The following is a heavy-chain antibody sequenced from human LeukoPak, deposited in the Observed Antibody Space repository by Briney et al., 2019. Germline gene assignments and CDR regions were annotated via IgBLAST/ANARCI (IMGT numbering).Heavy chain of an antibody. D-gene: IGHD1-26*01. CDR1: GFTFSSYA. CDR3: ARDGVGATHNYFDY. V-gene: IGHV3-30-3*01. CDR2: ISYDGSNK. J-gene: IGHJ4*02. Sequence: PGRSPRLSCAASGFTFSSYAMHWVRQAPGKGLEWVAVISYDGSNKYYADSVKGRFTISRDNSKNTLYLQMNSLRAEDTAVYYCARDGVGATHNYFDYWGQGTLVTVSS.